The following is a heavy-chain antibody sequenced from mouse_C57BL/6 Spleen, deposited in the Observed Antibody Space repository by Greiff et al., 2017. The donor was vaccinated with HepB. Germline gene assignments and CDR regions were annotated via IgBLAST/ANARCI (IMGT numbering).Heavy chain of an antibody. CDR1: GYTFTDYE. CDR2: IDPETGGT. D-gene: IGHD1-1*01. J-gene: IGHJ3*01. CDR3: TRGGYYGSRTY. V-gene: IGHV1-15*01. Sequence: VKVVESGAELVRPGASVTLSCKASGYTFTDYEMHWVKQTPVHGLEWIGAIDPETGGTAYNQKFKGKAILTADKSSSTAYMELRSLTSEDSAVYYCTRGGYYGSRTYWGQGTLVTVSA.